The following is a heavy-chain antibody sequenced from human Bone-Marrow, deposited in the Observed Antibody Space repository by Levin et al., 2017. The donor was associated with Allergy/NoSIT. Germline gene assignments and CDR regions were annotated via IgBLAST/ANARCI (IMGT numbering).Heavy chain of an antibody. Sequence: PGGSLRLSCAXXXXXXXXNGVQWVRRGPGKGLECVSSISDSGDKTYYADSVKGRFTISRDNSKNTLYLQMNSLRAEDTAVYFCATDRSLNSGNTNGYFDNWGQGTLVTVSS. V-gene: IGHV3-23*01. D-gene: IGHD3-10*01. CDR3: ATDRSLNSGNTNGYFDN. J-gene: IGHJ4*02. CDR2: ISDSGDKT. CDR1: XXXXXXNG.